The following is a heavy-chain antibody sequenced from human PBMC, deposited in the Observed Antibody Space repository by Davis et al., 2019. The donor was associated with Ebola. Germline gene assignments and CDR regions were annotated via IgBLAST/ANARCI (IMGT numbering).Heavy chain of an antibody. J-gene: IGHJ4*02. Sequence: GGSLRLSCAASGFTFSSYAMSWVRQAPGKGLEWVSAISGSGGSTYYADSVKGRFTISRDNSKNTLYLQMNSLRAEDTAVYYCAKDSSSYSSSWLFDYWGQGTLVTVSS. V-gene: IGHV3-23*01. CDR1: GFTFSSYA. D-gene: IGHD6-13*01. CDR2: ISGSGGST. CDR3: AKDSSSYSSSWLFDY.